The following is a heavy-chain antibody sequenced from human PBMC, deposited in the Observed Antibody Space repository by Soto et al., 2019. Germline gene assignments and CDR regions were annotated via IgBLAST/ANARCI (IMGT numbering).Heavy chain of an antibody. CDR3: TRDVLEGWLGFDL. CDR2: IRSKAYGGTT. D-gene: IGHD2-15*01. J-gene: IGHJ3*01. CDR1: GFTFGDYA. Sequence: PGGSLSLSCTASGFTFGDYAMSWVRQAPGKGLEWVGFIRSKAYGGTTEYAASVKGRFTISRDDSKSIAYLQMNSLKTEDTAVYYCTRDVLEGWLGFDLWGQGTMVTVSS. V-gene: IGHV3-49*04.